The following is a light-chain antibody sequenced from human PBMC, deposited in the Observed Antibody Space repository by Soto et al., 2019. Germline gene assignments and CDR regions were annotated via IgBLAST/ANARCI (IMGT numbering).Light chain of an antibody. J-gene: IGKJ4*01. V-gene: IGKV1-9*01. Sequence: DIQLTQSPSFLSASVGDRVTISCRASQGISDYLAWYQQKPGKAPKLLIYGASTLQSGVPSRFSGSASGTEFTLTISSLHPEDFATYFCQQVNAYPLTFGGGTKLEIK. CDR2: GAS. CDR1: QGISDY. CDR3: QQVNAYPLT.